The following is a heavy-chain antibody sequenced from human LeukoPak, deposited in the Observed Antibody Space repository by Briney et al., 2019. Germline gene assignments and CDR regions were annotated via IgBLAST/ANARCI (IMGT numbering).Heavy chain of an antibody. CDR3: ARVPPPAARPVQGFY. CDR2: INHSGST. D-gene: IGHD6-6*01. CDR1: GGSFSGYY. Sequence: SETLSLTCAVYGGSFSGYYWSWIRQPPGKGLEWIGEINHSGSTNYNPSLKSRVTISVDTSKNQFSLKLSSVTAADTAVCYCARVPPPAARPVQGFYWGQGTLVTVSS. V-gene: IGHV4-34*01. J-gene: IGHJ4*02.